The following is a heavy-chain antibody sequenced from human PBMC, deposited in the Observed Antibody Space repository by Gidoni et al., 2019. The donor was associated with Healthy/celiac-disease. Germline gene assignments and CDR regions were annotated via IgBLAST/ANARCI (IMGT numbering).Heavy chain of an antibody. CDR1: GGSISSSSYY. D-gene: IGHD3-16*02. CDR3: ARQRLGELSLMGY. Sequence: QLQLQESGPGLVKPSETLSLTCTVPGGSISSSSYYWGWIRQPPGKGLEWIGSIYYRGSTYYNPSLKSRVTISVDTSKNQFSLKLSSVTAADTAVYYCARQRLGELSLMGYWGQGTLVTVSS. J-gene: IGHJ4*02. V-gene: IGHV4-39*01. CDR2: IYYRGST.